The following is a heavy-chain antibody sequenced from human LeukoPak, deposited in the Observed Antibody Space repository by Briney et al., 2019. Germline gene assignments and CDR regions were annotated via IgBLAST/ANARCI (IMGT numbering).Heavy chain of an antibody. J-gene: IGHJ6*03. D-gene: IGHD2-15*01. CDR2: ISYDGSNK. V-gene: IGHV3-30*03. CDR3: ARDKDGDDYYYYYYMDV. CDR1: GFTFSNYW. Sequence: GGSLRLSCAASGFTFSNYWMHWVRQAPGKGLEWVAVISYDGSNKYYADSVKGRFTISRDNSKNTLYLQMNSLRAEDTAVYYCARDKDGDDYYYYYYMDVWGKGTTVTVSS.